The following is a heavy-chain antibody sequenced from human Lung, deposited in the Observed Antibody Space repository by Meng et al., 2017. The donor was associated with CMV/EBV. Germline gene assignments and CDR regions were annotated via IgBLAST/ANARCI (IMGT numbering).Heavy chain of an antibody. J-gene: IGHJ4*02. V-gene: IGHV3-7*01. CDR2: INEDGSVK. Sequence: GESLKISCAASGFTFTNYWMTWVRQAPGKGLEWVANINEDGSVKHFVDSVKGRFTMSRDNAKNSVYLQMNGLRADDTAVYYCAREYWGPDYWGQGTRVTVSS. D-gene: IGHD7-27*01. CDR3: AREYWGPDY. CDR1: GFTFTNYW.